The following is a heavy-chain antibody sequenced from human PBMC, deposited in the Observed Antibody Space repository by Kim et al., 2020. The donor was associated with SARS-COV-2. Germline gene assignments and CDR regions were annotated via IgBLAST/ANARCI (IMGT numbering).Heavy chain of an antibody. J-gene: IGHJ4*02. CDR2: T. CDR3: ARDRNDILTLDY. Sequence: TKYVQKFQGRVTMTADTSTRTAYMELRRLRFDDTAVYFCARDRNDILTLDYWGQGTLVTVSS. D-gene: IGHD3-9*01. V-gene: IGHV1-18*01.